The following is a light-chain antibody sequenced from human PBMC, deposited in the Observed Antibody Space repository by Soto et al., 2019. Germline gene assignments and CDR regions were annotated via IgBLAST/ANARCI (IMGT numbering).Light chain of an antibody. CDR1: QSVSSSY. J-gene: IGKJ5*01. CDR3: QQRSNWPPIT. CDR2: GAS. V-gene: IGKV3D-20*02. Sequence: EIVLTQSPGTLSLSPGERATLSCRASQSVSSSYLAWYQQKPGQAPRLLIYGASNRAAGVPVRFSGSGSGTDFTLTISSVEPDDFAVYYCQQRSNWPPITFGQGTRLEIK.